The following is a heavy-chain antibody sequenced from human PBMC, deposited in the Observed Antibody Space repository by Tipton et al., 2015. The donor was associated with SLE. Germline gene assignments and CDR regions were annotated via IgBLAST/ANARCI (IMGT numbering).Heavy chain of an antibody. J-gene: IGHJ3*02. CDR3: ARDREWELLPHAFDI. D-gene: IGHD1-26*01. CDR1: GGSISSYY. V-gene: IGHV4-59*12. Sequence: TPSLTCTVSGGSISSYYWSWIRQPPGKGLEWIGYIYYSGSTYYNPSLKSRVTISVDTSKNQFSLKLSSVTAADTAVYYCARDREWELLPHAFDIWGQGTMVTASS. CDR2: IYYSGST.